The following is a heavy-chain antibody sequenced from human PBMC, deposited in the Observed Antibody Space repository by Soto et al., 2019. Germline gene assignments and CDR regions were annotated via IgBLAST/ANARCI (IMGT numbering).Heavy chain of an antibody. J-gene: IGHJ6*02. Sequence: SVKVSCKASGGTFSSYAISWVRQAPGQGLEWMGGIIPIFGTANYAQKFQGRVTITADESTSTAYMELTSLRSEDTAVYYCARNEAIFGVVVHYYYGMDVWGQGTTVTVSS. D-gene: IGHD3-3*01. V-gene: IGHV1-69*13. CDR3: ARNEAIFGVVVHYYYGMDV. CDR1: GGTFSSYA. CDR2: IIPIFGTA.